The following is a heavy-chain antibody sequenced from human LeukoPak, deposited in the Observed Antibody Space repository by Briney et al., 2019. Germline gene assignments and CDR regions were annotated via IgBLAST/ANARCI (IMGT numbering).Heavy chain of an antibody. CDR3: ARVKGLWSGPFEI. D-gene: IGHD3-10*01. CDR1: GFTFSSYA. Sequence: PGGSLRLSCAASGFTFSSYAMGWVRQAPGKGLEWVSTITGGGGSTYYADSVKGRFTISRDNSKNTLYLQVNSLRAEDTAVYYCARVKGLWSGPFEIWGQGTMVTVSS. CDR2: ITGGGGST. V-gene: IGHV3-23*01. J-gene: IGHJ3*02.